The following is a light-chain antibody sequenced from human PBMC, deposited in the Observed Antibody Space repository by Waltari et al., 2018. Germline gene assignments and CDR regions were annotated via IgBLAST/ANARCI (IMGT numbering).Light chain of an antibody. Sequence: QSALTQPASVSGSPGQSITISCTGTSSDVGAYDYVSWYQQHPGKVPKLMIYDVTYRHSGISNRFSGSKSGITAFLTISGLQAEDEADYYCSSHTSSRTRVFGGGTELTVL. CDR2: DVT. J-gene: IGLJ3*02. CDR1: SSDVGAYDY. CDR3: SSHTSSRTRV. V-gene: IGLV2-14*03.